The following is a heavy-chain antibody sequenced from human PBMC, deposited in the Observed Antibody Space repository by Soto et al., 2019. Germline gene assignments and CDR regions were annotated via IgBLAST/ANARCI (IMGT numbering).Heavy chain of an antibody. CDR3: ARAMGQGYCSSTSCSPRDYYYGMDV. J-gene: IGHJ6*02. V-gene: IGHV3-30-3*01. D-gene: IGHD2-2*01. CDR1: GFTFSSYA. CDR2: ISYDGSNK. Sequence: QVQLVESGGGVVQPGRSLRLSCAASGFTFSSYAMHWVRQAPGKGLEWVAVISYDGSNKYYADSVKGRFTISRDNSKNTLYLQMNSLRAEDTAVYYCARAMGQGYCSSTSCSPRDYYYGMDVWGQGTTVTVSS.